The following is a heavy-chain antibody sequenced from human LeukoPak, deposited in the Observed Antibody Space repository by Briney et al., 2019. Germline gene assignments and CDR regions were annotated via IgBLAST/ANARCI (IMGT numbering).Heavy chain of an antibody. CDR3: ANAGGPFDY. V-gene: IGHV4-38-2*02. D-gene: IGHD2-2*01. CDR2: IYYSGST. Sequence: SETLSLTCTVSGYSISSGYYWGWIRQPPGKGLEWIGSIYYSGSTYYNPSLKSRVTISVDTSKNQFSLKLSSVTAADTAVYYCANAGGPFDYWGQGTLVTVSS. J-gene: IGHJ4*02. CDR1: GYSISSGYY.